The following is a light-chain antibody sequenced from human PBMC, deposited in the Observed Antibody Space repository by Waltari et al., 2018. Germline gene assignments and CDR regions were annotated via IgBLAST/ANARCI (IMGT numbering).Light chain of an antibody. CDR2: DVN. J-gene: IGLJ2*01. CDR3: TSFTSTTSYVV. V-gene: IGLV2-14*03. Sequence: QSALTQPASVSGSPGQSITISCTGTNSDIGGYNFVSWYQQHPGKAPRLMLYDVNKRPSGVSKRFSGSKSGNTASLTISGLQADDEADYYCTSFTSTTSYVVFGGGTNLTV. CDR1: NSDIGGYNF.